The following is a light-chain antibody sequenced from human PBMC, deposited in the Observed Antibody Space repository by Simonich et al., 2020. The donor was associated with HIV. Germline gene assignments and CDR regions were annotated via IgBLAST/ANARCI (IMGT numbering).Light chain of an antibody. CDR2: AAY. Sequence: DIQMTQSPSTLSASVGDRVTITCRASQSISSWLAWDQQKPGKAPKLMIYAAYTLQSGVPSRCSGNGSGTDFTLTISCLPSEDFATYYCQQYYSYPRTFGQGTKVEIK. CDR1: QSISSW. V-gene: IGKV1-5*01. J-gene: IGKJ1*01. CDR3: QQYYSYPRT.